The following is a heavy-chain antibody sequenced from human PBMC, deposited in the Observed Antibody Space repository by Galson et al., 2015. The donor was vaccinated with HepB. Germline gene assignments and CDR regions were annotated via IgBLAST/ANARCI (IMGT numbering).Heavy chain of an antibody. CDR3: ARRRARGNDAFDI. V-gene: IGHV5-51*03. CDR1: GYSFATYW. Sequence: QSGAEVKKPGESLKISCWGSGYSFATYWIGWVRQMPGKGLEWMGIIYPGDSDIRYSPSFQGQVTISADRSISAAYLQWSSLKASDTAMYYCARRRARGNDAFDIWGQGTMVTVSS. J-gene: IGHJ3*02. CDR2: IYPGDSDI.